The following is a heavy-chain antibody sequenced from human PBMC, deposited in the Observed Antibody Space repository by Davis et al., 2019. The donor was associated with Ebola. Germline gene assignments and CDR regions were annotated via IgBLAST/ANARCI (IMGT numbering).Heavy chain of an antibody. J-gene: IGHJ4*02. V-gene: IGHV3-23*01. CDR1: GFTFNKYG. Sequence: PGGSLRLSCAASGFTFNKYGMSWVRQALGKGLEWVAAVSRKGDSYYAESVKGRFTVSRDTSKDTLFLQMDSLRDEDTAVYYCAKEMEVTKPYDHWGQGTLVTDSS. CDR2: VSRKGDS. CDR3: AKEMEVTKPYDH. D-gene: IGHD2-21*02.